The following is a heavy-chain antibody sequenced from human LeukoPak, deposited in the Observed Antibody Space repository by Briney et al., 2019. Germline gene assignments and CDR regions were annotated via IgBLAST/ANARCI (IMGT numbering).Heavy chain of an antibody. D-gene: IGHD6-13*01. CDR2: ISYDGSNK. V-gene: IGHV3-30*03. CDR1: GFTFSGYG. CDR3: VPIAAAGTDFDY. Sequence: PGRSLRLSCAASGFTFSGYGMHWVRQAPGKGLEWVAVISYDGSNKYYVDSVKGRFTISRDNSKNTLYLQMNSLRAEDTAVYYCVPIAAAGTDFDYWGQGTLVTVSS. J-gene: IGHJ4*02.